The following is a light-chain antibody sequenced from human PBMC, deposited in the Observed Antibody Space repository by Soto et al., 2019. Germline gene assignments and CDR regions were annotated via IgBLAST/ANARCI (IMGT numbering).Light chain of an antibody. CDR1: SGSVSTSYY. Sequence: QTVVTQEPSFSVSPGGTVTLTCGLSSGSVSTSYYPSWYQQTPGQAPRTLIYATNTRSSGVPDRFSGCILGDKAALTITGAQADDESDYYCVLYMSSGISVFGGGTKVTVL. V-gene: IGLV8-61*01. CDR2: ATN. J-gene: IGLJ3*02. CDR3: VLYMSSGISV.